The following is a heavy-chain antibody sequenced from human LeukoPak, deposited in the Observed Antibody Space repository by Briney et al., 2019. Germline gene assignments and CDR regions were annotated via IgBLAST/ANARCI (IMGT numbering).Heavy chain of an antibody. Sequence: GASVKVSCKASGYTFASYDTNWVRQATGQGLEWMGWMNPNSGNTGYAQKFQGRVTMTRNTSISTAYMELSSLRSEDTAVYYCARVPKYYYGSGSYNWFDPWGQGTLVTVSS. CDR1: GYTFASYD. J-gene: IGHJ5*02. V-gene: IGHV1-8*01. D-gene: IGHD3-10*01. CDR3: ARVPKYYYGSGSYNWFDP. CDR2: MNPNSGNT.